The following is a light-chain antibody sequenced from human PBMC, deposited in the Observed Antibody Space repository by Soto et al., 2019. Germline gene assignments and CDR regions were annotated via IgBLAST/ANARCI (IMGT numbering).Light chain of an antibody. CDR3: QQYNSSPLT. V-gene: IGKV3-15*01. CDR1: QSVSTN. Sequence: ETVMTQSPATLSVSPGERATLSCRASQSVSTNLAWYQQKPGQTPRLLIYDASIRATSGPANFSGSGSGTEFTLTIGSLQSEDFAVYYCQQYNSSPLTFGGGTKVEIK. J-gene: IGKJ4*01. CDR2: DAS.